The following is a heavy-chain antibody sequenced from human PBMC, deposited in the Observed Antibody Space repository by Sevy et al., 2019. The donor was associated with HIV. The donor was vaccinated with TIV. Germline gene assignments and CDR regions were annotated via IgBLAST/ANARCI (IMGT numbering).Heavy chain of an antibody. D-gene: IGHD3-10*01. CDR3: TRTSYYYDSGSYFGMDV. CDR2: IRSKTYGGTT. CDR1: GFTSGDYI. J-gene: IGHJ6*02. V-gene: IGHV3-49*03. Sequence: GGSLRLSCTPSGFTSGDYILTWFRQAPGKGLEWVGFIRSKTYGGTTEYAACVKGRITISRDDSKNIAYLRMNSLKTEDTAEYYCTRTSYYYDSGSYFGMDVWGQGTTVTVSS.